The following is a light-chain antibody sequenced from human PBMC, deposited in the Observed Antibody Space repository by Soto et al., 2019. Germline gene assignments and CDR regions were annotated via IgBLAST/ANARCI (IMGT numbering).Light chain of an antibody. CDR3: QTWGTGIAV. V-gene: IGLV4-69*01. Sequence: QPVQTQSPSASASLGASVKLTCTVSSGYSSYAIAWHQQQPERGPRYLMRLNSDGSHSKGDGIPDRFSGSSSGAERYLTISSLQSGDEADYYCQTWGTGIAVVGGGTQLTVL. CDR2: LNSDGSH. CDR1: SGYSSYA. J-gene: IGLJ7*01.